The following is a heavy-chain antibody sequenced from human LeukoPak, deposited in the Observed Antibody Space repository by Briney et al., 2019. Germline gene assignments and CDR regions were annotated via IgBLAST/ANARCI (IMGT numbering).Heavy chain of an antibody. CDR2: INPSGGST. CDR1: GYTFTSYY. Sequence: ASVKVSCKASGYTFTSYYMHWVRQAPGQGLEWMGIINPSGGSTSYTQKFQGRVTMTRDTSTSTVYMELSSLRSEDTAVYYCARGRVLYDYSNYMDYWGQGTLVTVSS. J-gene: IGHJ4*02. CDR3: ARGRVLYDYSNYMDY. D-gene: IGHD4-11*01. V-gene: IGHV1-46*01.